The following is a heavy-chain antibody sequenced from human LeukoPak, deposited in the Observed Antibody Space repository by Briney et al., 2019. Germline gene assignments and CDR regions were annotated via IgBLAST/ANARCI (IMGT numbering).Heavy chain of an antibody. V-gene: IGHV3-48*04. Sequence: GGSLRLSCAASGFTFSSYSMNWVRQAPGKGLEWVSYISSSSSTIYYADSVKGRLTISRDNAKNSLYLQMNSLRAEDTAVYYCARGIREMATITDYWGQGTLVTVSS. CDR1: GFTFSSYS. J-gene: IGHJ4*02. CDR2: ISSSSSTI. D-gene: IGHD5-24*01. CDR3: ARGIREMATITDY.